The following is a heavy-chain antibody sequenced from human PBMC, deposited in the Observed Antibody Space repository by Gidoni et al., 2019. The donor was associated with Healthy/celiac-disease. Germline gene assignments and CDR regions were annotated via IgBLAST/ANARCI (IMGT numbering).Heavy chain of an antibody. V-gene: IGHV3-21*01. Sequence: EVQLVESGGGLVKPGGSLRLCCAASGFTFSSYSMNWVRQAPGKGLEWVSSISSSSSYIYYADSVKGRFTISRDNVKNSLYLQMNSLRAEDTAVYYCARELEGAAAGTAHYYYYYGMDVWGQGTTVTVSS. CDR1: GFTFSSYS. J-gene: IGHJ6*02. D-gene: IGHD6-13*01. CDR3: ARELEGAAAGTAHYYYYYGMDV. CDR2: ISSSSSYI.